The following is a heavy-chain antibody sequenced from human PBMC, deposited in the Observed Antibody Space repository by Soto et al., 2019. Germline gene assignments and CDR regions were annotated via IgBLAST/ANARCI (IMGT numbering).Heavy chain of an antibody. CDR2: INAHSGGT. CDR3: AKDLTRQLAYGLDP. J-gene: IGHJ5*02. Sequence: ASVKVSCKASGFSFTGYYIHWLRQAPGQGLEWMGWINAHSGGTEYAQKFQGRVTLTRDTSIATAYLTLTSLTSDDTALYYCAKDLTRQLAYGLDPWGKGTKVTVSS. CDR1: GFSFTGYY. D-gene: IGHD6-6*01. V-gene: IGHV1-2*02.